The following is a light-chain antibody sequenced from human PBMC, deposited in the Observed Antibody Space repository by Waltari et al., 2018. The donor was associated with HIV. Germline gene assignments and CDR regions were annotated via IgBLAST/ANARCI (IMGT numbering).Light chain of an antibody. Sequence: IQMTQSPSTLSASVGDRVPITCRASQSISSWLAWYQQKPGKAPKLLIYKASSLKSGVPSRFSGSGSGTEFTLTISSLQPDDFATYYCQQYNSYSVTFGQGTKVEIK. CDR2: KAS. V-gene: IGKV1-5*03. CDR3: QQYNSYSVT. CDR1: QSISSW. J-gene: IGKJ1*01.